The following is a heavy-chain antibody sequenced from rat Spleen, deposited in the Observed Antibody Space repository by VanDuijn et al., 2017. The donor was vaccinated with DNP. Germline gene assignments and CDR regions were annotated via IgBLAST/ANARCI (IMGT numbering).Heavy chain of an antibody. CDR3: ARHVLPLRVWDY. CDR2: ITYDGGNT. Sequence: EVQLVESGGGLVQPGRSLKLSCAVSGFTLSDYYMAWVRQAPTKGLEWVAYITYDGGNTYYGDSVKGRFTISRDNSKSTLYLQMNSLRSEDMATYYCARHVLPLRVWDYWGQGVMVTVSS. CDR1: GFTLSDYY. V-gene: IGHV5-22*01. D-gene: IGHD1-4*01. J-gene: IGHJ2*01.